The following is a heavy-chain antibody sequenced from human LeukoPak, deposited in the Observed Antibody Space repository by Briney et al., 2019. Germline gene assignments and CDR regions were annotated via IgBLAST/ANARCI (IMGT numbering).Heavy chain of an antibody. CDR1: RFTFSSYA. V-gene: IGHV3-23*01. Sequence: GGTLRLSCAASRFTFSSYAMSWVRQAPGRGLEWVSAISGSGGSTYYADSVKGRFTISRDNSKNTLYLQMNSLRAEDTAVYYCAKGTLSGSYALGAFDIWGQGTMVTVSS. D-gene: IGHD1-26*01. CDR2: ISGSGGST. CDR3: AKGTLSGSYALGAFDI. J-gene: IGHJ3*02.